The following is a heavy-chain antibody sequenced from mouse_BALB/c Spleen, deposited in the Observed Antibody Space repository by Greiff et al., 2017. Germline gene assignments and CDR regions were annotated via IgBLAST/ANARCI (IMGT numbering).Heavy chain of an antibody. V-gene: IGHV1-31*01. Sequence: VQLKQSGPELVKPGASVKISCKASGYSFTGYYMHWVKQSHVKSLEWIGRINPYNGATSYNLNFKDKASLTVDKSSSTAYMELHSLTSEDSAVYYCARSDYYGSSLYFDYWGQGTTLTVSS. CDR3: ARSDYYGSSLYFDY. D-gene: IGHD1-1*01. CDR2: INPYNGAT. J-gene: IGHJ2*01. CDR1: GYSFTGYY.